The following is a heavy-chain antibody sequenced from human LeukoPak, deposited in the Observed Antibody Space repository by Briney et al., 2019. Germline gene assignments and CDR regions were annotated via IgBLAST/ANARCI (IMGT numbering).Heavy chain of an antibody. V-gene: IGHV4-34*01. J-gene: IGHJ5*02. CDR1: GGSFSGYY. CDR3: ARPYTYYYGSGSYGWFDP. D-gene: IGHD3-10*01. Sequence: SETLSLTCAVYGGSFSGYYWSWIRQPPGKGLEWIGEINHSGSTNYNPSLKSRVTISVDTSKNQLSLKLSSVTAADTAVYYCARPYTYYYGSGSYGWFDPWGQGTLVTVSS. CDR2: INHSGST.